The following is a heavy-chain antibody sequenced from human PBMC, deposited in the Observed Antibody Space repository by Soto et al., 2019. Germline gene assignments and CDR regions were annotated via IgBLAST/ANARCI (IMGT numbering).Heavy chain of an antibody. Sequence: ASVKVSCKASGYTFTGYYMHWVRQAPGQELEWMGWINPNSGGTNYAQKFQGWGTMTRDTSISTAYRELSRLRSDDTAVYYCARALTYYDFWSGYYTRYGMDVWGQGTTVTVSS. V-gene: IGHV1-2*04. CDR1: GYTFTGYY. J-gene: IGHJ6*02. D-gene: IGHD3-3*01. CDR3: ARALTYYDFWSGYYTRYGMDV. CDR2: INPNSGGT.